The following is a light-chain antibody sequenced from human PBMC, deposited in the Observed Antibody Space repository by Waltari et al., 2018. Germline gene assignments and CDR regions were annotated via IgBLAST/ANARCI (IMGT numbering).Light chain of an antibody. V-gene: IGLV2-14*03. CDR1: NSDIGASTY. CDR2: DVT. J-gene: IGLJ3*02. Sequence: QSALTQPASVSGSPGQSITISCTGTNSDIGASTYVSWYQQHPGKAPIRIIFDVTFRSAGVSHRFSGSKSGNTASLTISGLQAEDEADYFCASYIGSALELFGGGTRLTVL. CDR3: ASYIGSALEL.